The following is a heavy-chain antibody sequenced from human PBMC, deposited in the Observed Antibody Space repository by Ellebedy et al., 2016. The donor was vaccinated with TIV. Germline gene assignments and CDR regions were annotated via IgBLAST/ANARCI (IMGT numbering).Heavy chain of an antibody. J-gene: IGHJ4*02. D-gene: IGHD5-24*01. CDR2: IYYSGTT. V-gene: IGHV4-59*01. CDR3: AREEMATAYYFDY. CDR1: SGSISNYY. Sequence: MPSETLSLTCTFSSGSISNYYWSWIRQSPGKGLEWIGYIYYSGTTNYNPSLKSRVTISVDTSRNQFSLKLTSVTAADTAIYYCAREEMATAYYFDYWGQGTLVTVSS.